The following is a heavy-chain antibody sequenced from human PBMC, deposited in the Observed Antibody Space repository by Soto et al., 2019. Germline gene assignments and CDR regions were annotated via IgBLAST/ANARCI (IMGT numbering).Heavy chain of an antibody. CDR2: IIPIFGTA. J-gene: IGHJ4*02. D-gene: IGHD3-10*01. CDR1: GGTFSSYA. CDR3: ARDSQSRGSGSYYSEFDY. V-gene: IGHV1-69*13. Sequence: GASVKVSCKASGGTFSSYAISWVRQAPGQGLEWMGGIIPIFGTANYAQKFQGRVTITADESTSTAYMELSSLRSEDTAVYYCARDSQSRGSGSYYSEFDYWGQGTLVTVSS.